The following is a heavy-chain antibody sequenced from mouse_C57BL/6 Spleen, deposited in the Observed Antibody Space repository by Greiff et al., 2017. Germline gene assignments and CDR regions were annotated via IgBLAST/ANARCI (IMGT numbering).Heavy chain of an antibody. D-gene: IGHD2-4*01. Sequence: QVQLQQPGAELVRPGSSVKLSCKASGYTFTSYWMDWVKQRPGQGLEWIGNIYPSDSETHYNQKFKDKATLTVDKSSSTAYMQLSSLTSEDSAVYYCARGDYDVGAYWGQGTLVTVSA. J-gene: IGHJ3*01. CDR1: GYTFTSYW. CDR2: IYPSDSET. V-gene: IGHV1-61*01. CDR3: ARGDYDVGAY.